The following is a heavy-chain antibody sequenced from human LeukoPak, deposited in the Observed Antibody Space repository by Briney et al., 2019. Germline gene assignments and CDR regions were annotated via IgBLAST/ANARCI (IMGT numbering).Heavy chain of an antibody. D-gene: IGHD3-22*01. Sequence: SETLSLTCTVSGGSISSSSYYWGWIRQPPGKGLEWIGSIYYSGSTYYNPSLKSRVTISVDTSKNQFSLKLSSVAADTAVYYCARSHPDYYDSSGYLFDYWGQGTLVTVSS. CDR3: ARSHPDYYDSSGYLFDY. CDR1: GGSISSSSYY. CDR2: IYYSGST. J-gene: IGHJ4*02. V-gene: IGHV4-39*01.